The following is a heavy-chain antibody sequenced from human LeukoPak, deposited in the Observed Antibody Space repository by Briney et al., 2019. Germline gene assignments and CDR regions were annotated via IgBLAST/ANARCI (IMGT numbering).Heavy chain of an antibody. CDR2: IHPSGST. CDR1: GASSIDYY. J-gene: IGHJ4*02. CDR3: VRPGQNSWWVYFNY. D-gene: IGHD2-15*01. V-gene: IGHV4-4*09. Sequence: SETLSLTCTVSGASSIDYYWTWIRQPPGKGLEWIGYIHPSGSTNYNPSLNSRVTMSVDKSKNQFSLRLSSVTAADTAVYYCVRPGQNSWWVYFNYWGQGTVVTVSS.